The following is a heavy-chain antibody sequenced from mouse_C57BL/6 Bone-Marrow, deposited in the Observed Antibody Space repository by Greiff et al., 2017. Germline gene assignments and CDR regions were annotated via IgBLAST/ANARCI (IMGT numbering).Heavy chain of an antibody. V-gene: IGHV1-50*01. CDR3: ARWDGYYLAWFAY. Sequence: QVQLQQPGAELVKPGASVKLSCKASGYTFTSYWMQWVKQRPGQGLAWIGEIDPSDRYTNYNQKFKGKATLTVDTSSSTAYMQLSSLTSEDSAVYYCARWDGYYLAWFAYWGQGTLVTVSA. D-gene: IGHD2-3*01. CDR2: IDPSDRYT. CDR1: GYTFTSYW. J-gene: IGHJ3*01.